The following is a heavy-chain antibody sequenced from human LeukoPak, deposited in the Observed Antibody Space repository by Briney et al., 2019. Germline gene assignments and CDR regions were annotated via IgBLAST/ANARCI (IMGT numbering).Heavy chain of an antibody. V-gene: IGHV4-59*01. Sequence: SETLSLTCTVSGGSISSYYWSWIRQPPGKGLEWIGYIYYSGSTNYSPSLKSRVTISVDTSKNQFSLKLSSVTAADTAVYYCARATYYYDSSGYYSGYYYYYMDVWGKGTTVTVSS. CDR3: ARATYYYDSSGYYSGYYYYYMDV. D-gene: IGHD3-22*01. CDR2: IYYSGST. CDR1: GGSISSYY. J-gene: IGHJ6*03.